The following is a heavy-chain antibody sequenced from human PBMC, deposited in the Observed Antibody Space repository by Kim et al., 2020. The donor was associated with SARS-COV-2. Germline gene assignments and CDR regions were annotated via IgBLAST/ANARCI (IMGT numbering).Heavy chain of an antibody. D-gene: IGHD3-22*01. Sequence: GGSLRLSCAASGFTFSSYAMRWVRQAPGKGLEWVSVITSSGGSTYYADSVKGRFTISRDNSKNTLYLQMNSLRAEDTAVYYCAKVSWYYDSSGDSRDFRPWGQGTLVTVSS. CDR1: GFTFSSYA. CDR3: AKVSWYYDSSGDSRDFRP. V-gene: IGHV3-23*01. CDR2: ITSSGGST. J-gene: IGHJ1*01.